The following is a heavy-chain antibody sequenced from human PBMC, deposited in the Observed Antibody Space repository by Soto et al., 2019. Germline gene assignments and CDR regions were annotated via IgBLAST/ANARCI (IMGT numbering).Heavy chain of an antibody. CDR3: AREHSKGQVVPGPFDF. Sequence: SETLSLTCAVSGVSISSGDYYWSWICQPPGRGLEWVGYMSSSGATYYSPSLKSRVFISVDTSKNHLSLRLNSVTAADTAVYFCAREHSKGQVVPGPFDFWGQGSQVTVSS. CDR2: MSSSGAT. D-gene: IGHD2-15*01. J-gene: IGHJ4*02. CDR1: GVSISSGDYY. V-gene: IGHV4-30-4*01.